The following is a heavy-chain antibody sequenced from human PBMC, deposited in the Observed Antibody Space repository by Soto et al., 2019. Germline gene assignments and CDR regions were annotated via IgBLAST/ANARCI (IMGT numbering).Heavy chain of an antibody. Sequence: SETLSLTCAVSGGSISSGGYYWSWIRQHPGKGLEWIGYIYYSGSTYYNPSLKSRVTISVDTSKNQFSLKLSSVTAADTAAYYCATIVATPILGGDAFDIWGQGTMVTVSS. CDR2: IYYSGST. D-gene: IGHD5-12*01. J-gene: IGHJ3*02. CDR1: GGSISSGGYY. CDR3: ATIVATPILGGDAFDI. V-gene: IGHV4-31*11.